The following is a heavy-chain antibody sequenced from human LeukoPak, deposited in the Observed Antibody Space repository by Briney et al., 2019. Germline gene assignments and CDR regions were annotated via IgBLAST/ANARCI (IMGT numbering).Heavy chain of an antibody. CDR2: MHHNGIT. Sequence: KSSETLSLTCDVSGGSITNDNWWSWVRQSPGRGLEWIGEMHHNGITTYNPSLRGRVTMSVDKSKNQFSLKLSSVTAADTAVYYCARVDESILWWCPQCGRNWFDPWGQGTLVTVSS. V-gene: IGHV4-4*02. CDR3: ARVDESILWWCPQCGRNWFDP. CDR1: GGSITNDNW. D-gene: IGHD2-21*01. J-gene: IGHJ5*02.